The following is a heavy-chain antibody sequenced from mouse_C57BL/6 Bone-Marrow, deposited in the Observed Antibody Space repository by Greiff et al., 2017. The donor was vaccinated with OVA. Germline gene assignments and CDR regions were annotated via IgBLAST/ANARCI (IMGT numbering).Heavy chain of an antibody. CDR3: ASRHYSYCYFDV. Sequence: DVQLQESGPGLAKPSQTLYLTCSVTGYSFTSDYWNWVRKFPGNKLEYMGYISYSGSSYYNPSLKSRISITRDTSKNQYYLQLNSVTTEDTATYYCASRHYSYCYFDVWGTGTTVTVSS. J-gene: IGHJ1*03. D-gene: IGHD1-1*01. CDR1: GYSFTSDY. CDR2: ISYSGSS. V-gene: IGHV3-8*01.